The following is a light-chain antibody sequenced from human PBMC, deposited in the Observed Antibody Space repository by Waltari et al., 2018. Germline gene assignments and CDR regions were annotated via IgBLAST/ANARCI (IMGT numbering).Light chain of an antibody. J-gene: IGLJ3*02. Sequence: QSVLTQPPSVSEAPRQRVTIPCSGHSSNIGNNALNWYQRLPVKAPKLLIYYDDLLPSGVSDRFSGSKSGTSASLAISGLQSEDEADYYCAAWDDTLNGWVFGGGTKLTVL. CDR1: SSNIGNNA. CDR2: YDD. CDR3: AAWDDTLNGWV. V-gene: IGLV1-36*01.